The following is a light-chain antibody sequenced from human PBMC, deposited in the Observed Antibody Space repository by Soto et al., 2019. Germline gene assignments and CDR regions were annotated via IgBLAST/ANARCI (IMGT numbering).Light chain of an antibody. CDR1: IGAHYD. CDR2: DNS. V-gene: IGLV1-40*01. Sequence: QSVLTQPPSASGSPGQSVTISCTGIGAHYDVHWYQQLPRTAPKLLIYDNSNRPSGVPDRFSGSKSGTSASLAISGLQAEDEADYYCQSYDSSLSVVFGGGTKLTVL. CDR3: QSYDSSLSVV. J-gene: IGLJ2*01.